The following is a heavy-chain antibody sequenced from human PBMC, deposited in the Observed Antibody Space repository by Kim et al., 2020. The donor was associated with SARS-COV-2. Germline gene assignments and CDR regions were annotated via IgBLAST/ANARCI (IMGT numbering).Heavy chain of an antibody. CDR2: LYNSGST. CDR3: GRAPSVGGRRGAFDI. Sequence: SETLSLTCSVSGGSITSTTSFGGWIRQPPGKGLEWIGSLYNSGSTYYNPSLKSRVTMSIDTSNTQFFLTLTSVTAADTAPYYCGRAPSVGGRRGAFDIWG. CDR1: GGSITSTTSF. J-gene: IGHJ3*02. D-gene: IGHD1-26*01. V-gene: IGHV4-39*07.